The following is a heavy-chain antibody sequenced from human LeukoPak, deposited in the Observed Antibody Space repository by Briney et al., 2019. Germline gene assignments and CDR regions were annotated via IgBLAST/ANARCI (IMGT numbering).Heavy chain of an antibody. CDR1: GFTVSSNY. D-gene: IGHD3-3*01. J-gene: IGHJ4*02. CDR3: AREPFWSGYYSYLHFDY. V-gene: IGHV3-53*01. CDR2: IGSGGST. Sequence: GGSLRLSCAASGFTVSSNYMSWVRQAPGKGLEWVSVIGSGGSTYYADSVKGRFTISRDNAKNSLYLQMNSLRAEDTAVYYCAREPFWSGYYSYLHFDYWGQGTLVTVSS.